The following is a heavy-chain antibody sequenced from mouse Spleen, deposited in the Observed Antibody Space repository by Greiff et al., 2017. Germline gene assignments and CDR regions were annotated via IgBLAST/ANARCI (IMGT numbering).Heavy chain of an antibody. CDR2: INPSSGYT. J-gene: IGHJ4*01. CDR1: GYTFTSYT. V-gene: IGHV1-4*01. CDR3: AREKLWPSYAMDY. Sequence: QVHVKQSGAELARPGASVKMSCKASGYTFTSYTMHWVKQRPGQGLEWIGYINPSSGYTKYNQKFKDKATLTADKSSSTAYMQLSSLTSEDSAVYYCAREKLWPSYAMDYWGQGTSVTVSS. D-gene: IGHD1-1*02.